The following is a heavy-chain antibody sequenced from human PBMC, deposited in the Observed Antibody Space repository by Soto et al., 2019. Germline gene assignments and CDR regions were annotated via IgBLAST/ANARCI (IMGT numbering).Heavy chain of an antibody. V-gene: IGHV1-8*01. D-gene: IGHD3-9*01. CDR1: GYTFTSYD. Sequence: QVQLVQSGAEVKKPGASVKVSCKASGYTFTSYDINWVRQATGQGLEWMGWMNPNSGNTGYAQKXXGRVTMTRNTXXSXAXXELSSLRSEDTAVYYCAILTELRYFDWLSEGAFDYWGQGTLVTVSS. J-gene: IGHJ4*02. CDR2: MNPNSGNT. CDR3: AILTELRYFDWLSEGAFDY.